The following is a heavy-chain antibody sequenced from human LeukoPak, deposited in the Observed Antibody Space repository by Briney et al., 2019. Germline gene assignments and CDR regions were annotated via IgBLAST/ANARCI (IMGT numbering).Heavy chain of an antibody. CDR2: IYSGGST. Sequence: GGSLRLSCAAAGFSVSTNYMSWVRQPPGKGLEWVSIIYSGGSTYYADSVKGRFAISRDNSKNTLYLHVNSLRAEDTALYYCARRGDGGRSFDYWGQGTLVTVSS. CDR3: ARRGDGGRSFDY. J-gene: IGHJ4*02. CDR1: GFSVSTNY. D-gene: IGHD4-23*01. V-gene: IGHV3-53*01.